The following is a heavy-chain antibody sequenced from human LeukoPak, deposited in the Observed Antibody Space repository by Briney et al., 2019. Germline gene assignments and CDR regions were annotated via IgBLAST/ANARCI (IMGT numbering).Heavy chain of an antibody. J-gene: IGHJ3*02. Sequence: ASVKVSCKASGGTFSSYAISWVRQAPGQGLEWMGGIIPIFGTANYAQKFQGRVTITADESTSTAYMELSSLRSEDTAVYYCARDLTGPYAFDIWGQGTMVTVSS. CDR2: IIPIFGTA. CDR1: GGTFSSYA. D-gene: IGHD3-10*01. V-gene: IGHV1-69*13. CDR3: ARDLTGPYAFDI.